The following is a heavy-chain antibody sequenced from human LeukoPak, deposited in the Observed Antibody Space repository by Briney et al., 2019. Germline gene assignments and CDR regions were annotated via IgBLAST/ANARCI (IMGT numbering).Heavy chain of an antibody. Sequence: PGGSLRLSCAASGLTFSSYEMNWVRQAPGKGLEWVAVISYDGSNKYYADSVKGRFTISRDNSKNTLYLQMNSLRAEDTAVYYCAKDQDGSGPSNYNWFDPWGQGTLVTVSS. CDR1: GLTFSSYE. V-gene: IGHV3-30*18. CDR2: ISYDGSNK. CDR3: AKDQDGSGPSNYNWFDP. D-gene: IGHD3-10*01. J-gene: IGHJ5*02.